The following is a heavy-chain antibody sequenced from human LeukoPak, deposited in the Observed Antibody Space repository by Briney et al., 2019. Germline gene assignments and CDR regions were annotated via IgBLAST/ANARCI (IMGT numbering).Heavy chain of an antibody. V-gene: IGHV4-61*02. CDR1: GGSISSGSYY. D-gene: IGHD6-13*01. Sequence: SETLSLTCTVSGGSISSGSYYWSCIRQPAGKGLECIGRIYTSGSTNYNPSLKSRVTISVDTSKNQFSLKLSSVTAADTAVYYCARVEAGIAAAGVINIWGQGTLVTVSS. J-gene: IGHJ4*02. CDR3: ARVEAGIAAAGVINI. CDR2: IYTSGST.